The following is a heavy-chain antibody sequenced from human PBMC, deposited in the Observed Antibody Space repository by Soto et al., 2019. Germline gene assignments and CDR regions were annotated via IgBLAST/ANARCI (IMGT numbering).Heavy chain of an antibody. Sequence: ASVKVSFKASGYTFTSYGISGLRQAPGQGLEWMGWISAYNGNTNYAQKLQGRVTMTTDTSTSPAYLELRRLRADDAAVYYCARGEVIQSISYFYYGMDVWGQGTTVTVSS. V-gene: IGHV1-18*01. CDR2: ISAYNGNT. CDR3: ARGEVIQSISYFYYGMDV. CDR1: GYTFTSYG. J-gene: IGHJ6*02. D-gene: IGHD3-16*02.